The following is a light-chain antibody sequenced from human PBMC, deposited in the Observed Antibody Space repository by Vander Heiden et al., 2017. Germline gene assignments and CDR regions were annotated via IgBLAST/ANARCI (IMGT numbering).Light chain of an antibody. CDR3: QQGESVRHT. V-gene: IGKV1-33*01. CDR1: QDIRKC. Sequence: DIQMTQSPSSLSASVGDRVTITCQASQDIRKCFNGYQQKAWSAPKLLIYDVSNLETGVPPRFRRTGSGTHFTLTISILLPEHFTTYYCQQGESVRHTFDPSARLHI. CDR2: DVS. J-gene: IGKJ3*01.